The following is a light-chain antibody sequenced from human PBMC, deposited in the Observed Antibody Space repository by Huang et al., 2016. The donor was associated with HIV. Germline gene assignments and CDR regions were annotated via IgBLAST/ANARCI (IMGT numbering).Light chain of an antibody. Sequence: EIVLTQSPGTLSWSPGERATISCRASQSVSRSYLGWDQQKAGQAPWLLMYVASTRAPGITERVSGSGSGTDFTLTISRLEPEDFAIYYCQQYESSPWTFGQGTKVEMK. J-gene: IGKJ1*01. V-gene: IGKV3-20*01. CDR3: QQYESSPWT. CDR1: QSVSRSY. CDR2: VAS.